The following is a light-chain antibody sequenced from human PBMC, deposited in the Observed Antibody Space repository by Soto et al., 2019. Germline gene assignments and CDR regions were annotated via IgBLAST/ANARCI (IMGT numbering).Light chain of an antibody. V-gene: IGKV4-1*01. CDR2: WAS. Sequence: DIVMTQSPDSLAVSLGERSTINCKSSQSVLYSSNNKNYLAWYQQKPGQPPKLLIYWASTRESGVPDRFSGSGSGTDFTLTISSLQAEDVAVYYCQQYDSTPALTFGGGTKVDIK. CDR1: QSVLYSSNNKNY. CDR3: QQYDSTPALT. J-gene: IGKJ4*01.